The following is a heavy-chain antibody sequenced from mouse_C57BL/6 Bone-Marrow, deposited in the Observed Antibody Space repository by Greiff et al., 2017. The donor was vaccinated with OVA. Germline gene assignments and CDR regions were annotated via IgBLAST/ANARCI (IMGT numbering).Heavy chain of an antibody. J-gene: IGHJ4*01. CDR3: ARKDLRRDYYAMDY. CDR1: GFSLTSYA. CDR2: IWTGGGP. D-gene: IGHD2-12*01. Sequence: VKLMESGPGLVAPSQSLSITCTVSGFSLTSYAISWVRQPPGKGLEWLGVIWTGGGPNYNSALKSRLSISKDNSKSQVFLKMNSMQTDDTARYYCARKDLRRDYYAMDYWGQGTSVTVSS. V-gene: IGHV2-9-1*01.